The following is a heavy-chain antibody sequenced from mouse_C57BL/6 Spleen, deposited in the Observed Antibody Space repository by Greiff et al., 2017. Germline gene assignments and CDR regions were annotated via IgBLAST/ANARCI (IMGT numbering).Heavy chain of an antibody. Sequence: EVHLVESGPGLVKPSQSLSLTCSVTGYSITSGYYWNWIRQFPGNKLEWMGYISYDGSNNYNPSLKNRISITRDTSKNQFFLKLNSVTTEDTATYYCAKTHYYGSSLGYWGQGTTLTVSS. D-gene: IGHD1-1*01. V-gene: IGHV3-6*01. CDR3: AKTHYYGSSLGY. J-gene: IGHJ2*01. CDR2: ISYDGSN. CDR1: GYSITSGYY.